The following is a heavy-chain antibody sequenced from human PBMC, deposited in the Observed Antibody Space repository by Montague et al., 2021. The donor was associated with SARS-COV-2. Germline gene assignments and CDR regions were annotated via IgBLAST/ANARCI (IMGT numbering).Heavy chain of an antibody. Sequence: SETLSLTCSVSGGSIGSYYWSWLRQPPGKGLEWIGHIHYGGSNTCSPSFKSRVTISIDTPKNQFSLKLSSVTAADTAAYYCARSLDPSGTYYLPYWGQGTLVTVSS. CDR1: GGSIGSYY. D-gene: IGHD3-10*01. CDR2: IHYGGSN. CDR3: ARSLDPSGTYYLPY. V-gene: IGHV4-59*01. J-gene: IGHJ4*02.